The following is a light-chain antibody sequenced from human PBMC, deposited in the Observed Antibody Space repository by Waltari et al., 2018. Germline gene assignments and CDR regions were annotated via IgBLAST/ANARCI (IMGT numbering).Light chain of an antibody. Sequence: QSVLTQPPSVSGAPGQRVPISCPGRSSNIGAGYDLHWYQQLPGTAPKLLIYGNSNRPSGVPDRFSGSKSGTSASLAITGLQAEDEADYYCQSYDSSLSGYVFGTGTKVTVL. J-gene: IGLJ1*01. CDR3: QSYDSSLSGYV. CDR2: GNS. V-gene: IGLV1-40*01. CDR1: SSNIGAGYD.